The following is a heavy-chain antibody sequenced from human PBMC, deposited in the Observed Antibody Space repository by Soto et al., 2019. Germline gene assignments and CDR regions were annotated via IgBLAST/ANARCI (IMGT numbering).Heavy chain of an antibody. CDR2: ISSSSSTI. D-gene: IGHD4-17*01. Sequence: EVQLVESGGDLVQPGGSLRLSCVASGFTFTTYSMNWVRQAPGKGLEWVSYISSSSSTIYYADSVKGRFTISRDNAKNSLYLQTNSLRVEDTAVYYCARDYYGDYYFDYWGQGTLVTVSS. J-gene: IGHJ4*02. CDR3: ARDYYGDYYFDY. V-gene: IGHV3-48*01. CDR1: GFTFTTYS.